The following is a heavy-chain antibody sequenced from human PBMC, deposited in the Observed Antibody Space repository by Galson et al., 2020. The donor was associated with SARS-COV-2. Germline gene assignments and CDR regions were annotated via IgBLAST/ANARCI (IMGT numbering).Heavy chain of an antibody. Sequence: GGSLRLSCEVSGFTFNDFWMSWFRQAPGKGLEWVANIKGDGSETNYADFVKGRFSISRDNAANSLYLQMNSLRVEDSAVYYCSREGRQGGYWGQGTRVTVSS. CDR3: SREGRQGGY. V-gene: IGHV3-7*01. CDR2: IKGDGSET. J-gene: IGHJ4*02. CDR1: GFTFNDFW.